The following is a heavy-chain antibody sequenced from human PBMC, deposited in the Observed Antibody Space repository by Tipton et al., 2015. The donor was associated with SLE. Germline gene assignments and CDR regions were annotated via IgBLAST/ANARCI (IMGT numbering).Heavy chain of an antibody. D-gene: IGHD1-1*01. V-gene: IGHV3-48*03. CDR3: AREVKWNGVAAFDI. Sequence: GSLRPSCAASGFMFSNYEMNWVRQAPGKGLEWVSYISGSSRIKYYADSVRGRFTIFRDNAENSLYLQMNSLSAEDTAVYYCAREVKWNGVAAFDIWGQGSAITVSS. CDR2: ISGSSRIK. CDR1: GFMFSNYE. J-gene: IGHJ3*02.